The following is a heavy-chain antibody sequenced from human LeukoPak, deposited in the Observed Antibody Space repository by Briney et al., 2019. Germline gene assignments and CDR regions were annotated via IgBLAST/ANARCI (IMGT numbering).Heavy chain of an antibody. D-gene: IGHD6-6*01. CDR2: ITSGTTYI. J-gene: IGHJ4*02. Sequence: GGSLRLSCAASGFTFSSYSMNWVRQSPEKGLEWVSSITSGTTYIYYADSVRGRFTLSRDNAKNSLYLQMNSLRAEDTAVYYCARWPYSSSYYFDYWGQGTLVTVSS. CDR1: GFTFSSYS. CDR3: ARWPYSSSYYFDY. V-gene: IGHV3-21*01.